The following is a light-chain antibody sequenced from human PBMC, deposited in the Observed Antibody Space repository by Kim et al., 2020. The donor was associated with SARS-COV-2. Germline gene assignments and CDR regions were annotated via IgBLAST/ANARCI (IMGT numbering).Light chain of an antibody. CDR1: KLGDKY. CDR3: QAWDSRTHWV. Sequence: SYELTQPPSVSVSPGQTASITCSGDKLGDKYACWYQQKPGQSPVVVIYQDSKRPSGIPERFSGSNSGNTATLTISGTQAMDEADYYCQAWDSRTHWVFGGGTK. V-gene: IGLV3-1*01. CDR2: QDS. J-gene: IGLJ3*02.